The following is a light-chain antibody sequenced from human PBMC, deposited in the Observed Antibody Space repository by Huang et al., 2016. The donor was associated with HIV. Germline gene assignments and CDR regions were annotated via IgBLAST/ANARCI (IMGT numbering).Light chain of an antibody. CDR3: QQYNSWPLT. CDR2: GAS. Sequence: EIVMTQSPVTLSVSPGERASLSCRAGQSISNSLAWDQQKPGQATRLLIYGASTRATGVPARFSGSGSATEFTLTINTLQSEDFAVYFCQQYNSWPLTFGPGTKVAIK. CDR1: QSISNS. V-gene: IGKV3-15*01. J-gene: IGKJ3*01.